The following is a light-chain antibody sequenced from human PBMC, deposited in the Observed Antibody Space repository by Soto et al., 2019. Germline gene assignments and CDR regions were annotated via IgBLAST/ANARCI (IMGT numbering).Light chain of an antibody. Sequence: DIQMTQSPSSLSASVGDRATITCRASQRVGSYLNWYQQKPGKAPTLLIYSASELQSGVSSRFSGSGSGTDFTLTIRNLQPEDFAVYYCQQSHNTPLTFGQGTKVEI. J-gene: IGKJ1*01. CDR1: QRVGSY. CDR2: SAS. V-gene: IGKV1-39*01. CDR3: QQSHNTPLT.